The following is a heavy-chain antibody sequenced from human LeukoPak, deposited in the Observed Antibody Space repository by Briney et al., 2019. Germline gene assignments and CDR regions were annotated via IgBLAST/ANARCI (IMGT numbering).Heavy chain of an antibody. D-gene: IGHD5-24*01. V-gene: IGHV4-34*01. CDR1: GGSFSGYY. J-gene: IGHJ4*02. CDR3: ARVRWLQRSQPKWGSGDY. Sequence: SETLSLTCAVYGGSFSGYYRSWIRQPPGKGLEWIGEINHSGSTNYNPSLKSRVTISVDTSKNQFSLKLSSVTAADTAVYYCARVRWLQRSQPKWGSGDYWGQGTLVTVSS. CDR2: INHSGST.